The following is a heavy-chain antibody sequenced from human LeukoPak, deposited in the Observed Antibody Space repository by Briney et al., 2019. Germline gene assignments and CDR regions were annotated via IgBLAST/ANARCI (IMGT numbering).Heavy chain of an antibody. D-gene: IGHD1-26*01. V-gene: IGHV1-2*02. Sequence: ASVIVSYKTSGYTFTGYYMYWVRQAPGQGLELMGWINPNSGATNFAQKFQGRVTITTDESTSTAYMELSSLRSEDTAVYYCARAGGELLSFAAFDIWGQGTMVTVSS. J-gene: IGHJ3*02. CDR3: ARAGGELLSFAAFDI. CDR1: GYTFTGYY. CDR2: INPNSGAT.